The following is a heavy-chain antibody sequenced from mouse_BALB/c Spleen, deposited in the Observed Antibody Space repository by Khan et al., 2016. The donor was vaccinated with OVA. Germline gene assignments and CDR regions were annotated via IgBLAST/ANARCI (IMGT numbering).Heavy chain of an antibody. D-gene: IGHD1-1*01. Sequence: EVQLQQSGPELVKPGASVKISCKASGYSFTDYFMNWVMQSHGKSLEWIGRINPHIGETLYNQKFKDKATLTVDESSSTAHMELRSLASEDSAVYYCTRIYRSDFDYWGQGTTLTVSS. J-gene: IGHJ2*01. CDR2: INPHIGET. CDR3: TRIYRSDFDY. V-gene: IGHV1-20*02. CDR1: GYSFTDYF.